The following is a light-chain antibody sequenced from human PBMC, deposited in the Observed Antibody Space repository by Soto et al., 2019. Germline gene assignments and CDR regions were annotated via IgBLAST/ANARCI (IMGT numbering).Light chain of an antibody. Sequence: QSALTQPASVSGSPGQSITISCTGISSDVGGYNYVSWYQQHPGKAPKLMIYEVSNRPSGVSNRSSGSKSGNTASLDISGLQAEDEADYYCSSYTSSIVVFGGGTKLTVL. V-gene: IGLV2-14*01. CDR1: SSDVGGYNY. CDR2: EVS. CDR3: SSYTSSIVV. J-gene: IGLJ2*01.